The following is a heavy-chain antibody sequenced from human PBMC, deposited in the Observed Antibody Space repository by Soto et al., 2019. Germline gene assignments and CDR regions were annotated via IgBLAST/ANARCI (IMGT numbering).Heavy chain of an antibody. Sequence: SETLSLTCAVYGGSFSGYYWSWIRQPPGKGLEWIGEINHSGSTNYNPSLKSRVTISVDTSKNQFSLKLSSVTAADTAVYYCARRGEIAVAGVSGLDPWGQGTLVTVSS. D-gene: IGHD6-19*01. CDR3: ARRGEIAVAGVSGLDP. J-gene: IGHJ5*02. CDR1: GGSFSGYY. CDR2: INHSGST. V-gene: IGHV4-34*01.